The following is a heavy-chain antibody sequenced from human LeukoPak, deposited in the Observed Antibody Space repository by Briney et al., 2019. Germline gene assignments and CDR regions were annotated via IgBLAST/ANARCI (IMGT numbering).Heavy chain of an antibody. CDR1: SYTFTSYG. D-gene: IGHD3-16*02. V-gene: IGHV1-18*01. Sequence: GASVKVSCKASSYTFTSYGISWVRQAPGQGLEWMGWISAYNGNTTYAQKLQGRVTMTTDTSTSTAYMELRSLRSDDTAVYYCARGAKYDYVWGSYRTNGDFDYWGQGILVTVSS. J-gene: IGHJ4*02. CDR2: ISAYNGNT. CDR3: ARGAKYDYVWGSYRTNGDFDY.